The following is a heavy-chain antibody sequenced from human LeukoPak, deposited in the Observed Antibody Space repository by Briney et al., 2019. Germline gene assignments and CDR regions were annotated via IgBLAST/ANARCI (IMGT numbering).Heavy chain of an antibody. CDR2: IYHSGST. CDR3: ARGGSTVTRAPRYFDY. J-gene: IGHJ4*02. CDR1: GGSISSGGYS. D-gene: IGHD4-17*01. V-gene: IGHV4-30-2*01. Sequence: PSETLSLTCAVSGGSISSGGYSWSWIRQPPGKGLEWIGYIYHSGSTYYNPSLKSRVTISVDRSENQFSLKLSSVTAADTAVYYCARGGSTVTRAPRYFDYWGQGTLVTVSS.